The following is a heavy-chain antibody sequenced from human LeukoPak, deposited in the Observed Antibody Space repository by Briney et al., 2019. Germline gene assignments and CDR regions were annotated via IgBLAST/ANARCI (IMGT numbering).Heavy chain of an antibody. CDR2: IYYSGST. V-gene: IGHV4-39*01. CDR1: GGSISSSSYY. J-gene: IGHJ4*02. D-gene: IGHD3-10*01. Sequence: SETLSLTCTVSGGSISSSSYYWGWIRQPPGKGLEWIGSIYYSGSTYCNPSLKSRVTISVDTSKNQFSLKLSSVTAADTAVYYCARHLSFRGVPYYFDYWGQGTLVTVSS. CDR3: ARHLSFRGVPYYFDY.